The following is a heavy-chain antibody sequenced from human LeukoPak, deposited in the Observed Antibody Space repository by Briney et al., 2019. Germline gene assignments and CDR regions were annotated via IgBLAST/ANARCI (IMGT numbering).Heavy chain of an antibody. D-gene: IGHD6-6*01. V-gene: IGHV3-30*01. CDR1: GFTFSSFP. CDR3: ARASITEYFYYYYMDV. CDR2: ISNDEKNK. Sequence: GRSLRLSCVASGFTFSSFPMHWVRQAPGKGLEWVAVISNDEKNKYYADSVKGRFTISRDNSKNTLFLQMNSLRAEDTALYYCARASITEYFYYYYMDVWGKGTTVTVSS. J-gene: IGHJ6*03.